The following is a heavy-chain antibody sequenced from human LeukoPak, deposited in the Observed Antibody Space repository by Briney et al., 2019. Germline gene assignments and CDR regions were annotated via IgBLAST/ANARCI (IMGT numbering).Heavy chain of an antibody. Sequence: GGSLRLSCAASGFTFSSYWMNWARQAPGKGLEWVSVIYSGGSTYYADSVKGRFTISRDNSKNTLYLQMNSLRAEDTAVYYCAVYYYDSSGYYYWGQGTLVTVSS. V-gene: IGHV3-53*01. D-gene: IGHD3-22*01. CDR1: GFTFSSYW. CDR3: AVYYYDSSGYYY. CDR2: IYSGGST. J-gene: IGHJ4*02.